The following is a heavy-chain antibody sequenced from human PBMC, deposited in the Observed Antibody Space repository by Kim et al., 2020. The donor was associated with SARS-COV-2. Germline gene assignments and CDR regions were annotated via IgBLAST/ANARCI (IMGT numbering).Heavy chain of an antibody. CDR3: AGAFDYGDYTAFDI. V-gene: IGHV3-53*01. D-gene: IGHD4-17*01. Sequence: AEAVKGRFTISRDNSKNTLYLQMNSLRAEDTAVYYCAGAFDYGDYTAFDIWGQGTMVTVSS. J-gene: IGHJ3*02.